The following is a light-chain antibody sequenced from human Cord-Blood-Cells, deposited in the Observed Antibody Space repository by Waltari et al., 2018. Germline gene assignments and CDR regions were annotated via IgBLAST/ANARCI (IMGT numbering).Light chain of an antibody. J-gene: IGKJ1*01. CDR1: QSISSW. Sequence: DIQMTQSPFTLSASVGDRVTITCRASQSISSWLAWYQQKPGKAPKLLIYKASSLESGVPSRFSGSGSGTEFTLTISSLQPDDFATDYCQQYNSYSWTFGQGTKVEIK. V-gene: IGKV1-5*03. CDR3: QQYNSYSWT. CDR2: KAS.